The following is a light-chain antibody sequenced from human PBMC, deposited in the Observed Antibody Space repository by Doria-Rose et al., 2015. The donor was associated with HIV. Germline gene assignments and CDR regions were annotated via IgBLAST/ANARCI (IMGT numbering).Light chain of an antibody. CDR1: QSLSSTY. CDR3: HQYGTSWT. CDR2: DGS. J-gene: IGKJ1*01. Sequence: DIVMTQSSGTLSLSPGGRATLSCRASQSLSSTYLAWYQQKPGQAPSLLIYDGSTRATGIPDRFSASGSGTDFTLTINRLEPEDFALYYCHQYGTSWTFGQGTKVEI. V-gene: IGKV3-20*01.